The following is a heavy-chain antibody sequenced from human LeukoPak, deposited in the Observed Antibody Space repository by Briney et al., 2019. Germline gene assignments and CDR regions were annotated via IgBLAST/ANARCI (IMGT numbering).Heavy chain of an antibody. CDR1: GGSLNYNY. CDR2: VYYSGST. V-gene: IGHV4-59*08. CDR3: ASLQSHGGNYLDN. J-gene: IGHJ4*02. D-gene: IGHD4-23*01. Sequence: SDTLSLPCTVSGGSLNYNYRSCIRQPPGKGLVWIAYVYYSGSTNYNPSLKSRVTISIDTSKHQFSLNLSSVTAADTAVYYCASLQSHGGNYLDNWGQGTLVTVSS.